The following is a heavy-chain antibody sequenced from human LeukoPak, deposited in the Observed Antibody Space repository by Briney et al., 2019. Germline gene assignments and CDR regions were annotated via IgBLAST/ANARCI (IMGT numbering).Heavy chain of an antibody. V-gene: IGHV3-49*03. CDR1: GFTFGDYA. CDR2: IGSKAYGGTT. Sequence: GRSLRFSCTASGFTFGDYAMSWFRQAPGKGLEWVGFIGSKAYGGTTEYAASVKGRFTISRDDSKSIAYLQMNSLKTEDTAVYYCTRDISSPAFDYWGQGTLVTVSS. CDR3: TRDISSPAFDY. J-gene: IGHJ4*02. D-gene: IGHD6-13*01.